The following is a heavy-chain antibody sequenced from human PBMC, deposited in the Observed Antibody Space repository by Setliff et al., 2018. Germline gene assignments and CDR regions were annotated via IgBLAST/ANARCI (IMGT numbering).Heavy chain of an antibody. CDR1: GGSIRDYY. CDR3: AAVGIATGGGWFDP. Sequence: SETLSLTCTASGGSIRDYYWNWIRQSPGKGLEWIGYIYYRGTTNYNASLKSRVTISIDMSRNQFSLKLTSATAADTAIYFCAAVGIATGGGWFDPWGQGTLVTVSS. CDR2: IYYRGTT. V-gene: IGHV4-59*01. J-gene: IGHJ5*02. D-gene: IGHD2-21*01.